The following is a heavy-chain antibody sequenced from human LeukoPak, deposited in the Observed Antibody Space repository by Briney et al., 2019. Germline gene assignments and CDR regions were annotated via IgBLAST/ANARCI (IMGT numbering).Heavy chain of an antibody. CDR2: ISSSGSTI. CDR3: ARDREDTAMAY. Sequence: GGSLRLSCAASGFTFSDYYRSWLRQAPGKGLEWVSYISSSGSTIYYADSVKGRFTISRDNAKNSLYLQMNSLRAEDTAVYYCARDREDTAMAYWGQGTLVTVSS. J-gene: IGHJ4*02. D-gene: IGHD5-18*01. V-gene: IGHV3-11*04. CDR1: GFTFSDYY.